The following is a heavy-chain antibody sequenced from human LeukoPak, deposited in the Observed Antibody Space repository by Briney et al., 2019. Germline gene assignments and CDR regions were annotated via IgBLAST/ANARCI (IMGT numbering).Heavy chain of an antibody. V-gene: IGHV3-21*01. D-gene: IGHD2-15*01. CDR3: AISSGGSCYQ. CDR2: ISSSSSNI. Sequence: GGSLRLSCAASGFTFSSYSMYWVRQAPGKGLEWVSSISSSSSNIYYADSMKGRFTISRDNAKNSLYLQMNSLRAEDTAVYYCAISSGGSCYQWGQGTLVTVSS. CDR1: GFTFSSYS. J-gene: IGHJ4*02.